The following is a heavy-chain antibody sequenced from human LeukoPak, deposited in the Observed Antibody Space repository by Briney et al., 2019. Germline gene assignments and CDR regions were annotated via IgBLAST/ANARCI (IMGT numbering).Heavy chain of an antibody. V-gene: IGHV3-23*01. CDR2: ISNGYT. Sequence: GGSLRLSCAASGFPFSNHAMSWVRQPPGKGLEWVSAISNGYTYYADSVRGRFTISRDDSKNMVYLQMNSLRAEDTAVYYCARGTAGGVINWGIDYWGQGTLVTVSS. J-gene: IGHJ4*02. CDR3: ARGTAGGVINWGIDY. D-gene: IGHD3-16*02. CDR1: GFPFSNHA.